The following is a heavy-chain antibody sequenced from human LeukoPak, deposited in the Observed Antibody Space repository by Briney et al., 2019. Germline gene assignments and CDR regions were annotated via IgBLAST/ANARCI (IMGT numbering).Heavy chain of an antibody. D-gene: IGHD3-3*01. CDR2: INPNSGGT. V-gene: IGHV1-2*02. CDR3: ARSGGSGYPTPFDY. CDR1: GYTFTGYY. J-gene: IGHJ4*02. Sequence: ASVKVSCKASGYTFTGYYMHWVRQAPGQGLEWMGWINPNSGGTNYAQKLQGRVTMTTDTSTSTAYMELRSLRSDDTAVYYCARSGGSGYPTPFDYWGQGTLVTVSS.